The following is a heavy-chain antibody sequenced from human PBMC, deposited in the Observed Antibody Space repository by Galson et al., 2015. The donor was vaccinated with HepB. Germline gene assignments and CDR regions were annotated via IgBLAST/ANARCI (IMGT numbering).Heavy chain of an antibody. CDR3: ATTQRQKNNAAN. CDR1: GYSFTGFD. Sequence: SVKVSCKASGYSFTGFDINWVRQATGQGLEWMGRIDPESGDTSYAQNFQGRVTMTCDTSINAAYMELTNLKSEDTAVYFCATTQRQKNNAANWGQGTLDTVS. V-gene: IGHV1-8*02. D-gene: IGHD1-1*01. CDR2: IDPESGDT. J-gene: IGHJ4*02.